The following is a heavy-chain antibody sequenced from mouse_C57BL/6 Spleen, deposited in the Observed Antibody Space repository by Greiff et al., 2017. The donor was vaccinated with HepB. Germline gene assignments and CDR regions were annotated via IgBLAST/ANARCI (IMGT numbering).Heavy chain of an antibody. CDR1: GYSITSGYY. D-gene: IGHD1-1*01. CDR2: ISYDGSN. CDR3: AREYGSSYEDYFDY. J-gene: IGHJ2*01. V-gene: IGHV3-6*01. Sequence: EVQLQESGPGLVKPSQSLSLTCSVTGYSITSGYYWNWIRQFPGNKLEWMGYISYDGSNNYNPSLKNRISITRDTSKNQFFLKLNSVTTEDTATYYCAREYGSSYEDYFDYWGQGTTLTVSS.